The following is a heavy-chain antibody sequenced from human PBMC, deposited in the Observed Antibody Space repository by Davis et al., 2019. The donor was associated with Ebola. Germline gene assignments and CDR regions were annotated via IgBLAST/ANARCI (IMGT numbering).Heavy chain of an antibody. J-gene: IGHJ5*02. CDR1: GFTFSSYG. CDR3: AKDKYSYGLRDNWFDP. Sequence: GESLKIPCAASGFTFSSYGMHWARQAPGKGLEWVAVISYDGSNKYYADSVKGRFTISRDNSKNTLYLQMNSLRAEDTAVYYCAKDKYSYGLRDNWFDPWGQGTLVTVSS. D-gene: IGHD5-18*01. CDR2: ISYDGSNK. V-gene: IGHV3-30*18.